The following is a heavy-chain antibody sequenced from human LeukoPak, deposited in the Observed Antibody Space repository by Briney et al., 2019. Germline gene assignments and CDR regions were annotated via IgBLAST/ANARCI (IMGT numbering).Heavy chain of an antibody. J-gene: IGHJ3*02. D-gene: IGHD2-2*02. Sequence: ASVKVSCKASGGTFSSYAISWVRQAPGQGLEWMGRIIPILGIANYAQKFQGRVTITADKSTSTAYMELSSLRSEDTAVYYCARHLYPQAAGAFDIWGQGTMVTVSS. CDR2: IIPILGIA. CDR1: GGTFSSYA. V-gene: IGHV1-69*04. CDR3: ARHLYPQAAGAFDI.